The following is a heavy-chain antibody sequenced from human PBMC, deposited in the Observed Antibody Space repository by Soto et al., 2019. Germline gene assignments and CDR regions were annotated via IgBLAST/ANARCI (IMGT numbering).Heavy chain of an antibody. CDR2: ISSSSSYI. J-gene: IGHJ4*02. CDR3: ARSPRAVAGEFDY. CDR1: GFPFGSNR. Sequence: EVQLVESGGGLVKPGGSLRLSCEASGFPFGSNRMNWVRQAQGKGREWVSSISSSSSYIYYADSVKGRFTISRDNAKNSLYLQMNSLRAEDTAVYYCARSPRAVAGEFDYWGQGTLVTVSS. V-gene: IGHV3-21*01. D-gene: IGHD6-19*01.